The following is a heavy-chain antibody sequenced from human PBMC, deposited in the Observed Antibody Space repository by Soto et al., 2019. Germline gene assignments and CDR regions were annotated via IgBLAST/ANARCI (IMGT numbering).Heavy chain of an antibody. V-gene: IGHV4-34*01. Sequence: QVQLQQWGAGLLKPSETLSLTCAVYGGSFSGYYWSWIRQPPGKGLEWIGEINHSGSTNYNPSLKHRVTIAVETSKTPFSLTLRSVPAADTAVYFCARGGSDGGGDCYSTEFTYWGQGTLVTVAS. D-gene: IGHD2-21*02. CDR1: GGSFSGYY. CDR2: INHSGST. J-gene: IGHJ4*02. CDR3: ARGGSDGGGDCYSTEFTY.